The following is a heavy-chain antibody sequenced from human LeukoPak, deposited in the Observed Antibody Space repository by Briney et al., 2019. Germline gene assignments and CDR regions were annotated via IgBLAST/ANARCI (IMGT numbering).Heavy chain of an antibody. CDR3: ARDRRRLTIAFDI. CDR1: GYTFTAYY. J-gene: IGHJ3*02. D-gene: IGHD3-9*01. V-gene: IGHV1-2*02. CDR2: INPNSGGT. Sequence: ASVKVSCKASGYTFTAYYIHWVRQAPGQGLEWMGWINPNSGGTNFAQKFQGKVTMTRDTSVSTAYMELSTLRSDDTAVYYCARDRRRLTIAFDIWGQGTMVTVSS.